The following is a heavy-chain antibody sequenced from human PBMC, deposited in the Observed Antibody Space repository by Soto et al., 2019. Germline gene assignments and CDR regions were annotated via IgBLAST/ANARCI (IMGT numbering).Heavy chain of an antibody. CDR1: GGSISSSSYY. V-gene: IGHV4-31*03. J-gene: IGHJ4*02. CDR3: ASGHDAYKVRY. CDR2: IYYTGNT. D-gene: IGHD1-1*01. Sequence: SETLSLTCTVSGGSISSSSYYWTWIRQLPGKCLEWIGYIYYTGNTYYNPSLKSRPTISIDTSENQFSLKLTSVTAADTAVYFCASGHDAYKVRYWGQGTLVTVSS.